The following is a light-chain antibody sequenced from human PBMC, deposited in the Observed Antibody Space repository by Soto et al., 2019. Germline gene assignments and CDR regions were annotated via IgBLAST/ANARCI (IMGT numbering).Light chain of an antibody. CDR2: DAS. V-gene: IGKV3D-15*01. CDR3: QQYNNWHPLT. J-gene: IGKJ4*01. CDR1: QSVSIN. Sequence: EIVMTQSPGTLSVSPGERATLSCRASQSVSINLAWYQQKPGQAPRLLIYDASTRATGIPARFSGSGPGTEFTLTISSLQSKDFAVYYCQQYNNWHPLTFGGGTKVDIK.